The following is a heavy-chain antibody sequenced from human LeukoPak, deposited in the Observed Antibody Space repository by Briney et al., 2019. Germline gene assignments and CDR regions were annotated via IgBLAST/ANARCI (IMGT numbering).Heavy chain of an antibody. D-gene: IGHD3-16*02. J-gene: IGHJ4*02. CDR3: AREAGNYRSGIFDY. CDR1: GGSISSYY. V-gene: IGHV4-59*01. Sequence: SETLSLTCTVSGGSISSYYWSWIRQPPGKELEWIGYIYYSGDINYNPSLKSRVTISVDMSKNQFSLKVISVTAADTAVYYCAREAGNYRSGIFDYWGQGTLVTVSS. CDR2: IYYSGDI.